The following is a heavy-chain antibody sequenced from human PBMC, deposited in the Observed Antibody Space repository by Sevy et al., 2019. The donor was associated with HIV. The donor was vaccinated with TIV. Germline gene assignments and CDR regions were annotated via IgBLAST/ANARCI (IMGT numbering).Heavy chain of an antibody. J-gene: IGHJ4*02. CDR3: ARGVVVVAASYYDYIWGSYRPLYYFDY. Sequence: SETLSLTCAVYGGSFSGYYWSWIRQPPGKGLEWIGEINHSGSTNYNPSLKSRVTISVDTSKNQFSLKLSSVTAADTVVYYCARGVVVVAASYYDYIWGSYRPLYYFDYWGQGTLVTVSS. CDR2: INHSGST. D-gene: IGHD3-16*02. CDR1: GGSFSGYY. V-gene: IGHV4-34*01.